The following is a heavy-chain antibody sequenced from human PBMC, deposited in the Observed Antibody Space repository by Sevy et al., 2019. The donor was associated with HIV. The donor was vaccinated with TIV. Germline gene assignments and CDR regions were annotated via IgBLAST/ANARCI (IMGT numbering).Heavy chain of an antibody. CDR1: GFTFGTYA. D-gene: IGHD3-22*01. Sequence: GESLKISCAASGFTFGTYAMSWVRQAPGKGLEWVSTFRGSGGRTYYADPVKGRFTISRDNSKNTLYLPMNSLSAEVTAVYYCAKAVYASKVVVTNGFDYWGQGTLVTVSS. J-gene: IGHJ4*02. V-gene: IGHV3-23*01. CDR3: AKAVYASKVVVTNGFDY. CDR2: FRGSGGRT.